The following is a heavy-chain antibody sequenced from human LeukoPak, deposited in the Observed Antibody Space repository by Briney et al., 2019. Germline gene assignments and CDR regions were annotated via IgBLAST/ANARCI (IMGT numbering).Heavy chain of an antibody. V-gene: IGHV4-4*07. J-gene: IGHJ4*02. Sequence: SETLSLTCSVSGGSISYNYWSWIRQPAGKGLEWIGRLSSGGSTNYSPSLKSRLTISVDRSKNHFSLKLTSVTAADTAVYYCARDPGSGHFDYWGQGTLVTVSP. CDR1: GGSISYNY. CDR3: ARDPGSGHFDY. CDR2: LSSGGST. D-gene: IGHD1-14*01.